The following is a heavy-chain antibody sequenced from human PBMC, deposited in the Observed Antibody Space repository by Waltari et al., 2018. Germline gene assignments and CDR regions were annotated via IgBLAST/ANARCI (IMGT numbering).Heavy chain of an antibody. CDR1: GYTFTSYA. CDR2: IHTNTGNP. J-gene: IGHJ6*02. CDR3: ASEHSRGMDV. Sequence: QVQLVQSGSELKKPGASVKVSCKSSGYTFTSYALNWVRQAPGQGLEWMGWIHTNTGNPTYAQGFTGRFVFSLDTSGSTASLQISSLKAEDTAVYYCASEHSRGMDVWGQGTTVIVSS. V-gene: IGHV7-4-1*02.